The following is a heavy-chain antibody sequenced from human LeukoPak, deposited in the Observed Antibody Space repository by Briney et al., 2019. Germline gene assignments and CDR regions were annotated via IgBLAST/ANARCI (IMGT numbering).Heavy chain of an antibody. Sequence: GGSLRLSGAASGFTFNSLALSWAGQAPGKGREWVSAISGSGGSTYYADSVKGRFTISRDNSKNTLYLQMNSLRAEDTAVYYCARSPGSYYKTPSDYWGQGTLVTVSS. J-gene: IGHJ4*02. CDR1: GFTFNSLA. CDR2: ISGSGGST. D-gene: IGHD3-10*01. V-gene: IGHV3-23*01. CDR3: ARSPGSYYKTPSDY.